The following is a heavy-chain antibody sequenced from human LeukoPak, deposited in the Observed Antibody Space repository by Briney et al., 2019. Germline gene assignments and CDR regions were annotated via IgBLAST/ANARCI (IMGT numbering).Heavy chain of an antibody. CDR3: TRDNGYSYGYWGGHRGEDAFDI. CDR1: GFTFGDYA. CDR2: IRSKAYGGTT. Sequence: GGSLRLSCTASGFTFGDYAMSWVRQAPGKGLEWVGFIRSKAYGGTTEYAASVKGRFTISRDDSKSIAYLQMNSLKTEDTAVYYCTRDNGYSYGYWGGHRGEDAFDIWGQGTMVTVSS. J-gene: IGHJ3*02. V-gene: IGHV3-49*04. D-gene: IGHD5-18*01.